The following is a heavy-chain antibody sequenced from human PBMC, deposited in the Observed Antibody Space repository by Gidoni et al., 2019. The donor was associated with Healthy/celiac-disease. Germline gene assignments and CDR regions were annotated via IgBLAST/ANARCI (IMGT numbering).Heavy chain of an antibody. D-gene: IGHD3-22*01. CDR3: ATTYYYDSSGYYSLDY. CDR1: GGTFSSYA. CDR2: IIPILGIA. Sequence: QVQLVHSGAEVKKPGSSVKVSCKASGGTFSSYAISWVRQAPGQGLEWMGRIIPILGIANYAQKFQGRVTITADKSTSTAYMELSSLRSEDTAVYYCATTYYYDSSGYYSLDYWGQGTLVTVSS. V-gene: IGHV1-69*04. J-gene: IGHJ4*02.